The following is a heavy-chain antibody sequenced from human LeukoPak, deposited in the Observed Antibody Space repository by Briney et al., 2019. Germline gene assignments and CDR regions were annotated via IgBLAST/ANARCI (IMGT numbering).Heavy chain of an antibody. CDR2: IIPILGIA. D-gene: IGHD2-15*01. Sequence: ASVKVSCKASGGTFSSYAISWVRQAPGQGLEWMGRIIPILGIANYAQKFQGRVTITADKSTSTAYMELSSLRSEDTAVYYCARHSSPAPLRYCSGGSGYAGYYYYGMDVWGQGTTVTVSS. CDR3: ARHSSPAPLRYCSGGSGYAGYYYYGMDV. V-gene: IGHV1-69*04. J-gene: IGHJ6*02. CDR1: GGTFSSYA.